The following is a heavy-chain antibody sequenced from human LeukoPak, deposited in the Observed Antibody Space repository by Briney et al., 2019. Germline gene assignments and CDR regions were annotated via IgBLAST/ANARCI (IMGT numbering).Heavy chain of an antibody. D-gene: IGHD1-1*01. V-gene: IGHV4-59*01. CDR1: GGSISSYY. Sequence: SETLSLTCTVSGGSISSYYWSWIRQPPGKGLEWIGYIYYSGSTNYNPSLKSRVTISVDTSKNQSSLKLSSVTAADTAVYYCARGRYNYYFDYWGQGTLVTVSS. J-gene: IGHJ4*02. CDR3: ARGRYNYYFDY. CDR2: IYYSGST.